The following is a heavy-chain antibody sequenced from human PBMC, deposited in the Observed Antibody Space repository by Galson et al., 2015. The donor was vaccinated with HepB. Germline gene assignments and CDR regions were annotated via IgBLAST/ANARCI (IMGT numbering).Heavy chain of an antibody. CDR1: GFTFSSYS. D-gene: IGHD3-22*01. Sequence: SLRLSCAASGFTFSSYSMNWVRQAPGKGREWVSSISSSSSYIYYADSVKGRFTISRDNAKNSLYLQMNSLRAEDTAVYYCARDYYDGSGYYYLRAYYFDYWGQGTLVTVSS. CDR3: ARDYYDGSGYYYLRAYYFDY. V-gene: IGHV3-21*01. CDR2: ISSSSSYI. J-gene: IGHJ4*02.